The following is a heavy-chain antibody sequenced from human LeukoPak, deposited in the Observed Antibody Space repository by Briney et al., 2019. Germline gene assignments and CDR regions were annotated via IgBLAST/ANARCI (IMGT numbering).Heavy chain of an antibody. CDR3: APGKFDY. CDR1: GFTFSSYA. CDR2: ISHDGDTT. V-gene: IGHV3-64D*06. J-gene: IGHJ4*02. Sequence: SGGSLRLSCSASGFTFSSYAMHWVRQAPGKGLEYVSAISHDGDTTCYADSVKGRFTISRDNSENTLYLQMSSLRAEDTAVYYCAPGKFDYWGQGTLVTVSS.